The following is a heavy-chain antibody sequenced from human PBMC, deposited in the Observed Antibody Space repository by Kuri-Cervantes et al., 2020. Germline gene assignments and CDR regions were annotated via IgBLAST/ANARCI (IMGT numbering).Heavy chain of an antibody. J-gene: IGHJ3*02. D-gene: IGHD2-2*01. CDR3: ARDRADIVVVTNAFDI. V-gene: IGHV3-23*01. CDR1: GFTFSSYA. Sequence: GESLKISCAASGFTFSSYAMSWVRQAPGKGLEWVSAISGSGGSTYYADSVKGRFTISRDNSKNTLYLQMNSLGAEDTAVYYCARDRADIVVVTNAFDIWGQGTMVTVSS. CDR2: ISGSGGST.